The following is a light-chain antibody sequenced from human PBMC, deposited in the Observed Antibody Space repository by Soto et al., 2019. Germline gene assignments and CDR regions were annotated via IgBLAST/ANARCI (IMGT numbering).Light chain of an antibody. J-gene: IGKJ1*01. CDR2: GAS. V-gene: IGKV3-20*01. CDR1: QSVSSSY. Sequence: EIVLSQSPGTLSLSPGERATLSCRASQSVSSSYLARYQEKPAQAPRLLIYGASSRATCIPDRFSGSGSGTDFTLTTSRLEPEDFVVYCCQQDGSPSWSFGQGTKVEIK. CDR3: QQDGSPSWS.